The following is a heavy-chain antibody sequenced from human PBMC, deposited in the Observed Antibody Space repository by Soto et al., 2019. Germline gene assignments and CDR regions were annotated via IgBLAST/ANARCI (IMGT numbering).Heavy chain of an antibody. CDR1: GGSISSGGYS. J-gene: IGHJ6*02. D-gene: IGHD3-3*01. CDR3: AREMTIFGVAPGGGVDV. V-gene: IGHV4-30-2*01. CDR2: IYHSGST. Sequence: SETLSLTCAVSGGSISSGGYSWSWIRQPPGKGLEWIGYIYHSGSTYYNPSLKSRVTISVDRSKNQFSLKLSSVTAADTAVYYCAREMTIFGVAPGGGVDVWGQGTTVTVSS.